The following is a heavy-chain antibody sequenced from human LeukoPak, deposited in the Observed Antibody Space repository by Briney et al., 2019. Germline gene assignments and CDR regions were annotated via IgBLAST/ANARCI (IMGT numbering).Heavy chain of an antibody. CDR1: GFTFDDYA. CDR3: GKHRLKYCSSTRCYIPKG. V-gene: IGHV3-43D*03. J-gene: IGHJ4*02. CDR2: ISWNGGST. D-gene: IGHD2-2*02. Sequence: GGSLRLSCTASGFTFDDYAMHWVRQAPGKGLEWVSLISWNGGSTYYADSVKGRFTISRVNSKNSLYLQMNSLRAEDTALYYCGKHRLKYCSSTRCYIPKGWGQGTLVTVSS.